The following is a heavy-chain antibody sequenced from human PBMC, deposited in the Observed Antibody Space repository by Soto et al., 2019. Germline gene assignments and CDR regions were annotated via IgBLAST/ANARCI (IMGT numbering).Heavy chain of an antibody. J-gene: IGHJ4*02. CDR3: ARIRLGVVITSYYFDY. CDR2: IDWDDDK. Sequence: GSGPTLVNPTQTLTLTCTFSGFSLSTSGMCVSWIRQPPGKALEWLARIDWDDDKYYSTSLKTRLTISKDTSKNQVVLTMTNMDPVDTATYYCARIRLGVVITSYYFDYWGQGTLVTVSS. V-gene: IGHV2-70*11. CDR1: GFSLSTSGMC. D-gene: IGHD3-3*01.